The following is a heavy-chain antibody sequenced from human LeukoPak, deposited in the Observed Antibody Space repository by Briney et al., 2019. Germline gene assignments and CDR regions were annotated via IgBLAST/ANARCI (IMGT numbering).Heavy chain of an antibody. V-gene: IGHV4-38-2*02. CDR2: IYHSGST. Sequence: SETLSLTCTVSGYSISSGYYWGWIRQPPGKGLEWIGSIYHSGSTYYNPSLKSRVTISVDTSKDQFSLKLSSVTAADTAVYYCARISMVTGTTYSPADFDIWGQGTMVTVSS. CDR3: ARISMVTGTTYSPADFDI. D-gene: IGHD1-1*01. CDR1: GYSISSGYY. J-gene: IGHJ3*02.